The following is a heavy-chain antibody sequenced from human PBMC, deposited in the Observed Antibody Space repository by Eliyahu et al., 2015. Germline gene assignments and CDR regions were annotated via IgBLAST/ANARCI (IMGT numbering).Heavy chain of an antibody. Sequence: EVQLVESGGGLVQPGGSLRLSCAASGFSMSYYWMNWVRQVPGKGLEWVSHSNGDETKIFYADSVKGRFTISRDNAKNTLFLQMSSLRVEDTAVYYCARDGDGNLDYWGPGTRVAVSP. V-gene: IGHV3-74*01. CDR1: GFSMSYYW. CDR3: ARDGDGNLDY. D-gene: IGHD5-24*01. CDR2: SNGDETKI. J-gene: IGHJ4*02.